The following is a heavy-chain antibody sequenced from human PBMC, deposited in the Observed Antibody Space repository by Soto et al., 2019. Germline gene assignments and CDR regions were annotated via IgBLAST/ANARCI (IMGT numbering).Heavy chain of an antibody. V-gene: IGHV4-38-2*01. Sequence: PSETLSLTCAVSGYSISSGYSWGWIRQPPGKGLEWIGSIHQSGSTYYNPSLKSRVTISVDTSKNQLSLKLSSVTAADTAVYYCARRKTTTWYEGYWGQGALVTVSS. D-gene: IGHD6-13*01. CDR1: GYSISSGYS. CDR2: IHQSGST. CDR3: ARRKTTTWYEGY. J-gene: IGHJ4*02.